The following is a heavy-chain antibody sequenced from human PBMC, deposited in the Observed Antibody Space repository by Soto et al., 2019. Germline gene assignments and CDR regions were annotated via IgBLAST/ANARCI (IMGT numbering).Heavy chain of an antibody. CDR2: IDPSDSYT. CDR3: ARHRYGESPYYYGTDV. Sequence: GESLKISCKGSGYSFTSYWISWVRQMPGKGLEWMGRIDPSDSYTNYSPSFQGHVTISADKSISTAYLQWSSLKASDTAMYYCARHRYGESPYYYGTDVWGQGTTVTVSS. V-gene: IGHV5-10-1*01. D-gene: IGHD4-17*01. CDR1: GYSFTSYW. J-gene: IGHJ6*02.